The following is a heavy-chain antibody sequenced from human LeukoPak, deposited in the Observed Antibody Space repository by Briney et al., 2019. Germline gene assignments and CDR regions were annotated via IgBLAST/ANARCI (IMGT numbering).Heavy chain of an antibody. Sequence: ASVKVSCKASGYTFTGYYMHWVRQAPGQGLEWMGWINPNSGGTNYAQKFQGRVTMTRDTSISTAYMELSRLRSDDTAVYYCARTIRSLGYCSGGSCYYQAFDYWGQGTLVTVSS. V-gene: IGHV1-2*02. D-gene: IGHD2-15*01. J-gene: IGHJ4*02. CDR1: GYTFTGYY. CDR2: INPNSGGT. CDR3: ARTIRSLGYCSGGSCYYQAFDY.